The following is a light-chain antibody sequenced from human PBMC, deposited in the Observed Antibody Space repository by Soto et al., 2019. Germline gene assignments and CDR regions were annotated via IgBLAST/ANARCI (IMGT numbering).Light chain of an antibody. Sequence: EIVMTQSPDTLSVSPGERVTLSCRASQSVTRNLAWYQQKPAQAPRPLIYGASTRATGIPARVSGSGSGTDFTLTISNLQSEDFAVYYSQNYNNWPSTFGQGTRLEIK. J-gene: IGKJ5*01. V-gene: IGKV3-15*01. CDR1: QSVTRN. CDR3: QNYNNWPST. CDR2: GAS.